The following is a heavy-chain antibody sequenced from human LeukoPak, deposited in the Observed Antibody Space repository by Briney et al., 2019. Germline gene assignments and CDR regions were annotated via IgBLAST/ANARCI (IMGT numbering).Heavy chain of an antibody. J-gene: IGHJ4*02. CDR2: IYHSGIT. V-gene: IGHV4-38-2*01. CDR1: AYFISSGYY. CDR3: ARQYTSGSGYYFGY. D-gene: IGHD6-25*01. Sequence: SETLSLTCAVSAYFISSGYYWGWIRQPPGKGLEWIASIYHSGITYYNPSLKSRVTISVDTSKNHFSLKVSSVTAADSAVYYCARQYTSGSGYYFGYWGQGALVTVSS.